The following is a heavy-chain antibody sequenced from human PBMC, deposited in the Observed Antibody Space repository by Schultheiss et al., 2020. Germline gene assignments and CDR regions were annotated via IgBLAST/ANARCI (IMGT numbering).Heavy chain of an antibody. CDR2: IYYSGST. V-gene: IGHV4-4*08. Sequence: SETLSLTCTVSGGSISSYYWSWIRQPPGKGLEWIGYIYYSGSTYYNPSLKSRVTISVDTSKNQFSLKLSSVTAADTAVYYCARDRSGSYSPMDYYYYGMDVWGQGTTVTVSS. CDR3: ARDRSGSYSPMDYYYYGMDV. CDR1: GGSISSYY. D-gene: IGHD1-26*01. J-gene: IGHJ6*02.